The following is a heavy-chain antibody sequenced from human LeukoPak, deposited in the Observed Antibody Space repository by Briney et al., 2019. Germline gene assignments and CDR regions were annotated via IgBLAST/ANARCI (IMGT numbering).Heavy chain of an antibody. CDR2: IDPSDSYA. CDR3: ATGMTATFAPGVDV. Sequence: GESLKISCKGSGYRFTSYWIAWVRQTPGKGLEWMGRIDPSDSYAKYSPSFQGHVTISADKSISTAYLQWSSLQASDTAMYYCATGMTATFAPGVDVWGQGTLVTVSS. J-gene: IGHJ4*02. D-gene: IGHD1-20*01. CDR1: GYRFTSYW. V-gene: IGHV5-10-1*01.